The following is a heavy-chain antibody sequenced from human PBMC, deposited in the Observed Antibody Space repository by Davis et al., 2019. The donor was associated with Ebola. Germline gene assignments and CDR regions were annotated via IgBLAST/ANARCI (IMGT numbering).Heavy chain of an antibody. CDR3: ARGLYYYDSSGYYRY. Sequence: MPSETLSLTCAVYGGSFSGYYWSWIRQPPGKGLEWIGEINHSGSTNYNPSLKSRVTISVDTSKNQFSLKLSSVTAADTAVYHCARGLYYYDSSGYYRYWGQGTLVTVSS. D-gene: IGHD3-22*01. CDR1: GGSFSGYY. V-gene: IGHV4-34*01. CDR2: INHSGST. J-gene: IGHJ4*02.